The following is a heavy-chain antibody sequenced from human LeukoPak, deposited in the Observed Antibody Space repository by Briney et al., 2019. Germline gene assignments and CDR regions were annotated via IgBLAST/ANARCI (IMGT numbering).Heavy chain of an antibody. J-gene: IGHJ4*02. CDR3: ARDSGSSWPDY. CDR2: IWYDGSNK. Sequence: PGGSLRLSCAASGFTSSSYGMHWVRQAPGKGLEWVAVIWYDGSNKYYADSVKGRFTISRDNSKNTLYLQMNSLRAEDTAVCYCARDSGSSWPDYWGQGTLVTVSS. V-gene: IGHV3-33*01. CDR1: GFTSSSYG. D-gene: IGHD6-13*01.